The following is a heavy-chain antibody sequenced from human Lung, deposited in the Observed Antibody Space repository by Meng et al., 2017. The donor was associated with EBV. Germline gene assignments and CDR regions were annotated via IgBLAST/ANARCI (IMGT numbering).Heavy chain of an antibody. Sequence: QVQLVQSGAEVKKPGSSVKVACKTSGGSFSTYTFSWVRQAPGQGLEWMGWISAYNDNTNYAQTLQGRVTMTTDTSTSTAYMELRSLRSDDTAVYYCARVEVGITSGDYWGQGTLVTVSS. V-gene: IGHV1-18*01. CDR1: GGSFSTYT. CDR2: ISAYNDNT. CDR3: ARVEVGITSGDY. J-gene: IGHJ4*02. D-gene: IGHD1-26*01.